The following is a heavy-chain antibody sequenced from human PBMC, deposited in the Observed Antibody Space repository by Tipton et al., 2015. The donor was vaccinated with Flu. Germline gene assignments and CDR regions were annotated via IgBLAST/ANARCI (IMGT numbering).Heavy chain of an antibody. CDR2: IVVGSGNT. V-gene: IGHV1-58*02. D-gene: IGHD1-14*01. J-gene: IGHJ6*02. Sequence: QLMQSGPEVKKPGTSVKVSCRASGFTFTSSAMQWVRQARGQRLEWIGWIVVGSGNTNYAQKFQERVTITRDMSTSTAYMELSSLRSEDTAVYYCAARDRGGYYYGMDVWGQGTTVTVSS. CDR1: GFTFTSSA. CDR3: AARDRGGYYYGMDV.